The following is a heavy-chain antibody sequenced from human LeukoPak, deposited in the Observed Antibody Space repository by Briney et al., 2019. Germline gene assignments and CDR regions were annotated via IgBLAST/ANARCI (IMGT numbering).Heavy chain of an antibody. J-gene: IGHJ5*02. CDR1: GDSINDDDYY. V-gene: IGHV4-39*01. CDR3: ARRSYSASFDP. D-gene: IGHD2-21*01. Sequence: SETLSLTCTVSGDSINDDDYYWGWIRQPPGKGLEHIVRVAYGGSTYSSPSLKSRVNIYIDISKNQFPLKLRSVTAADKAVYYCARRSYSASFDPWGQGSLVTVSS. CDR2: VAYGGST.